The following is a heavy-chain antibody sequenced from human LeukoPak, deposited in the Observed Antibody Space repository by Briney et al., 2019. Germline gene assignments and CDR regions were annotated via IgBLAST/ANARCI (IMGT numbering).Heavy chain of an antibody. D-gene: IGHD3/OR15-3a*01. V-gene: IGHV4-34*01. CDR1: GGPFSGYY. CDR3: ARWGYSDTIDYDFWSGYHRPDAFDI. CDR2: INHSGST. J-gene: IGHJ3*02. Sequence: SETLSLTCAVYGGPFSGYYWSWIRQPPGKGLEWIGEINHSGSTNYNPSLKSRVTISVDTSKNQFSLKLSSVTAADTAVYYCARWGYSDTIDYDFWSGYHRPDAFDIWGQGTMVTVSS.